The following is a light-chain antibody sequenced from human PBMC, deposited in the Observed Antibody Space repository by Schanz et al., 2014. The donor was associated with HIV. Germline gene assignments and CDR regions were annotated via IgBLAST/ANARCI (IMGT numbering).Light chain of an antibody. V-gene: IGLV1-51*01. CDR3: ATWDTFLNGVV. CDR2: ANH. CDR1: AFNIGQNF. Sequence: QSVLTQPPSVSAAPGQKVTIACSGSAFNIGQNFVSWYQHLPGTAPKLLIYANHERPSEIPDRFSASRTGTSATLAIIGLQTEDEADYYCATWDTFLNGVVFGGGTKLTVL. J-gene: IGLJ2*01.